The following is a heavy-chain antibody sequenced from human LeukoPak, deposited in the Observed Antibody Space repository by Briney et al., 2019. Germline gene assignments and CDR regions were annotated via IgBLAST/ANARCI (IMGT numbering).Heavy chain of an antibody. D-gene: IGHD3-10*01. J-gene: IGHJ4*02. CDR2: IAFNGNTK. CDR3: AKAVMLRGAPYGTVDY. Sequence: GGSLRLSCAASGFTFTDYGMHWVRQAPGKGLEWLAVIAFNGNTKYYADSVKGRFTISRDTSKNTLYLQMNSLRNEDTAVYYCAKAVMLRGAPYGTVDYWGQGTLVTVSS. CDR1: GFTFTDYG. V-gene: IGHV3-30*18.